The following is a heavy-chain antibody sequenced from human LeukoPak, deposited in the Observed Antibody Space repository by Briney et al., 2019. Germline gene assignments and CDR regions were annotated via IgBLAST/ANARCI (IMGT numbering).Heavy chain of an antibody. D-gene: IGHD1-26*01. CDR2: ISYDGSNK. J-gene: IGHJ1*01. V-gene: IGHV3-30*18. CDR1: GFTFSSYG. CDR3: AKDPYSGSFEYFQH. Sequence: PGGSLRLSCAASGFTFSSYGMHWVRQAPGKGLEWVAVISYDGSNKYYADSVKGRLTISRDNSKNTLYLQMSSLRVEDTAVYYCAKDPYSGSFEYFQHWGQGTLVTVSS.